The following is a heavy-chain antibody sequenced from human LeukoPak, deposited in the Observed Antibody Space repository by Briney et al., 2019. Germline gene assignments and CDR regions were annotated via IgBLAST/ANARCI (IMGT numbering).Heavy chain of an antibody. D-gene: IGHD5-24*01. CDR2: ISYDGSNK. CDR3: ARPSPPGDGYNPSDQ. V-gene: IGHV3-30-3*01. CDR1: GFTFSSYA. Sequence: GGSLRLSCAASGFTFSSYAMHWVRQAPGKGLEWVAVISYDGSNKYYADSVKGRFTISRDNSNSMVYLQMTSLRLEDTAVYYCARPSPPGDGYNPSDQWGQGSLVIVSS. J-gene: IGHJ4*02.